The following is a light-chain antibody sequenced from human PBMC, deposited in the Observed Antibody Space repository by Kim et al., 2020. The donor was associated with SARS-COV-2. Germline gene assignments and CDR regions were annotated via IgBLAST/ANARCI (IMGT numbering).Light chain of an antibody. CDR2: GAS. CDR1: PTSSGNY. CDR3: QQYGGSPWT. Sequence: SPGERATLSCTASPTSSGNYLAWYQQTPGQAPRVLIHGASSRATGIPDRFSGSGSGTDFTLTISRLEPEDFAVYYCQQYGGSPWTFGHGTKVDIK. J-gene: IGKJ1*01. V-gene: IGKV3-20*01.